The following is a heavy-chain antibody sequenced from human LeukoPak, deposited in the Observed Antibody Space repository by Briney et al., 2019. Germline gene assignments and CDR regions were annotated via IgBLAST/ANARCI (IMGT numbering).Heavy chain of an antibody. Sequence: GGSLRLSCAASGFTFSSYGMHWVRQAPGKGLEWVAVISYDGSNKYYADSVKGRFSISRDNSKNTLYLQMDSLRGEDTAVYYCAKDFRIGYSAHFDYWGQGALVTVSS. CDR3: AKDFRIGYSAHFDY. D-gene: IGHD2-21*01. J-gene: IGHJ4*02. CDR2: ISYDGSNK. CDR1: GFTFSSYG. V-gene: IGHV3-30*18.